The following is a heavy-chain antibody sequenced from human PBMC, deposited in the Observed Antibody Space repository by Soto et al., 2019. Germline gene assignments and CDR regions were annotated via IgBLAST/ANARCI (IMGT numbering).Heavy chain of an antibody. CDR1: GGSIRSTTYY. V-gene: IGHV4-39*01. J-gene: IGHJ5*02. CDR3: VRHWSSSGNNWFDP. Sequence: PSETLSLTCTVSGGSIRSTTYYWAWIRQSPGRGLEWIASIYYSGTTYYRPSLKSRVTMSVDTPKNQVSLKLSSVTAADTAVYYCVRHWSSSGNNWFDPWGQGTQVTVSS. D-gene: IGHD1-1*01. CDR2: IYYSGTT.